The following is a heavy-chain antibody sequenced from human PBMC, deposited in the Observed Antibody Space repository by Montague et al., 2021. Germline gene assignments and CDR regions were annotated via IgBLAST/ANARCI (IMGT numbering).Heavy chain of an antibody. V-gene: IGHV3-23*01. J-gene: IGHJ4*02. CDR1: GFSFNYYA. CDR2: ISGGGGNT. D-gene: IGHD1-26*01. Sequence: SLSLSFSASGFSFNYYAMAWVRQAPGKGLEWVSAISGGGGNTYYADSVKGRFTISRDSSESTVFLQMNSLRVEDSAVYYCAKGPYDDGSYLLHFESWGQGPWSPSPQ. CDR3: AKGPYDDGSYLLHFES.